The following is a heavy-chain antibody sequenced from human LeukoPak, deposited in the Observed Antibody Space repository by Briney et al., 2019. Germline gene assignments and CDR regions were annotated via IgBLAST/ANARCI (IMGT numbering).Heavy chain of an antibody. D-gene: IGHD6-13*01. J-gene: IGHJ4*02. CDR3: ASIAVAGNRRLNY. CDR2: MNPNSGNT. Sequence: ASVKVSCKASGYTFTSYDIKWVRQATGQGLEWMGWMNPNSGNTGYAQKFQGRIIVSRNTSISTAYMELSSLTSEDTAIYYCASIAVAGNRRLNYWGQGTLVTVAS. V-gene: IGHV1-8*01. CDR1: GYTFTSYD.